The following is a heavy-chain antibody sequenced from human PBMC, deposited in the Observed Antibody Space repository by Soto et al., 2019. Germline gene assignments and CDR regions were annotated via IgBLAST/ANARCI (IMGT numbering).Heavy chain of an antibody. CDR1: GVLFSNYG. J-gene: IGHJ4*02. CDR2: MSYDGTTK. Sequence: QVQLVESGGGVVQPGRSLRLSCTASGVLFSNYGMYWVRQAPGKGLEWVAFMSYDGTTKSYADSVKGRFTISRDNSQNTLYLQMNSLRPEDTSVYYCAREVLWSRYFDYWGQGSLVTVSS. D-gene: IGHD3-10*01. V-gene: IGHV3-30-3*01. CDR3: AREVLWSRYFDY.